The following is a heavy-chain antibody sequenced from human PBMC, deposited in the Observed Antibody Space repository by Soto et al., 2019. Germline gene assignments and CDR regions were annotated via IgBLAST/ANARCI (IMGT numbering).Heavy chain of an antibody. CDR2: ISGGSSVT. CDR3: AKVLSKNYYYPFDF. CDR1: GFTFSYYA. Sequence: GGSLRLSWTASGFTFSYYAMTWVRQAPGKGLEWVSTISGGSSVTYYGDSVKGRFTISRDNAKKTLFLQLNRLSAEDTATYYCAKVLSKNYYYPFDFWGQGTQVTVSS. J-gene: IGHJ4*02. V-gene: IGHV3-23*01. D-gene: IGHD3-10*01.